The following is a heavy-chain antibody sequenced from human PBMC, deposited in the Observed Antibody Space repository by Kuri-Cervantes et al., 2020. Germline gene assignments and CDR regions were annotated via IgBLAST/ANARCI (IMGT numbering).Heavy chain of an antibody. J-gene: IGHJ4*02. CDR3: ARAANDYGDYEAPVRFYY. CDR2: IYYSGST. CDR1: GGSISSGGYY. D-gene: IGHD4-17*01. V-gene: IGHV4-30-4*08. Sequence: SETLSLTCTVSGGSISSGGYYWSWIRQHPGKGLEWIGYIYYSGSTYYNPSLTSRVTISVGTSKNQFSLKLSSVTAADTAVYYCARAANDYGDYEAPVRFYYCGQGTLVTVSS.